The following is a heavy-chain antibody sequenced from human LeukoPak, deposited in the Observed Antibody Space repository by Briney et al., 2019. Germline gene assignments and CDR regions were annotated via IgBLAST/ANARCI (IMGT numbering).Heavy chain of an antibody. CDR1: GVSTNTGDYY. Sequence: SETLSLTCAVSGVSTNTGDYYWSWIRQHPGKGLEWIGYISYSGETHYNPSLKGRISMSVDTSKKKFSLKMNSLTAADTAVYYCATVGGDYLAYLLYFGSWGQGTLVTVSS. V-gene: IGHV4-31*11. J-gene: IGHJ4*02. CDR2: ISYSGET. CDR3: ATVGGDYLAYLLYFGS. D-gene: IGHD4-17*01.